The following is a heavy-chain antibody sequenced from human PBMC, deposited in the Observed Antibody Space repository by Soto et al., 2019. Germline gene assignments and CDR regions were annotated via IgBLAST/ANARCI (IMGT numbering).Heavy chain of an antibody. V-gene: IGHV1-69*13. D-gene: IGHD6-19*01. CDR1: GSAFKSYD. J-gene: IGHJ5*02. Sequence: SVKVSCKASGSAFKSYDVHWVRQASGQGLEWMGGIIPIFGTANYAQKFQGRVTITADESTSTAYMELSSLRSEDTAVYYCARIAVAGDNWFDPWGQGTLVTVSS. CDR2: IIPIFGTA. CDR3: ARIAVAGDNWFDP.